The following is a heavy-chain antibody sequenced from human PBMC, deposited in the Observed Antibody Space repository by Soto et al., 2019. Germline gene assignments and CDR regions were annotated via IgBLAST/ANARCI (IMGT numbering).Heavy chain of an antibody. Sequence: EVQLLESGGGLVQPGGSLRLSCAASGFTFSNYAMSWVRQAPGERLEWVSTISGSDGSTYYADSVKGRFTISRDISKNTLYLQMNSLRAEDTAIYYCAKERSSGYYFFDYWGQGTLVTVSS. CDR3: AKERSSGYYFFDY. J-gene: IGHJ4*02. D-gene: IGHD5-12*01. CDR2: ISGSDGST. V-gene: IGHV3-23*01. CDR1: GFTFSNYA.